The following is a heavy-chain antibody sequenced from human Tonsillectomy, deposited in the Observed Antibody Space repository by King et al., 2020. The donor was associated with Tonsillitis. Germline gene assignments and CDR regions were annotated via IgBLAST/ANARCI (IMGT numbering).Heavy chain of an antibody. D-gene: IGHD3-10*01. CDR3: AHSPFERGYFDL. CDR2: LYLVDVE. Sequence: TLKESGPTLVKPTQTLTLTCTFSGFSLSTSGVGVGWIRQPPGKALEWLALLYLVDVERYSPSLKSRLTITKDSSKSQVVLTMTNMDPVDTATYYWAHSPFERGYFDLWGRGTLVTVSS. CDR1: GFSLSTSGVG. V-gene: IGHV2-5*02. J-gene: IGHJ2*01.